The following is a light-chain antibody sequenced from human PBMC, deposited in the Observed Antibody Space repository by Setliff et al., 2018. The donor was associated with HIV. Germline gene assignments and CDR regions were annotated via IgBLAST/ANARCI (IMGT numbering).Light chain of an antibody. CDR3: SSYTGRSTFV. Sequence: QSVLTQPASVSGSPGQSITISCTGISSDVGNYKYVSWYQEHPGKAPKLMIYDVSKRPSGVSNRFSGSKSGNTASLTISGLQAEDEADYHCSSYTGRSTFVFGTGTKVTVL. J-gene: IGLJ1*01. CDR2: DVS. CDR1: SSDVGNYKY. V-gene: IGLV2-14*01.